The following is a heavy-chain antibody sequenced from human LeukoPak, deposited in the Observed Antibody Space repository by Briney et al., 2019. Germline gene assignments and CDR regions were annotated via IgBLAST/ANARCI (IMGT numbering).Heavy chain of an antibody. J-gene: IGHJ5*02. CDR2: IIPIFGTA. CDR3: ARESSGWFIL. V-gene: IGHV1-69*01. Sequence: ASVKVSCKASGGTFSSYAISWVRHAPGPGLEWMGGIIPIFGTANYAQKFQGRVTITADESASTAYMELSSLRSEDTAVYYCARESSGWFILWGQGTLVTVSS. D-gene: IGHD6-19*01. CDR1: GGTFSSYA.